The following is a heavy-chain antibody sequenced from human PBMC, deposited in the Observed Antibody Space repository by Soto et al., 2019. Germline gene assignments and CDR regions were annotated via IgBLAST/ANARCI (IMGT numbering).Heavy chain of an antibody. CDR3: ARVVVVPAAPPDHYYYYYGMDV. Sequence: QVQLLQSGAEVEKPGSSVKVSCKASGGTFSSYAISWVRQAPGQGLEWMGGIFPIFGTANYAQKFQGRVTITADESTSKAYIELSSLRSEDKAVYYCARVVVVPAAPPDHYYYYYGMDVWGPGTTVTVSS. D-gene: IGHD2-2*01. J-gene: IGHJ6*02. CDR1: GGTFSSYA. V-gene: IGHV1-69*01. CDR2: IFPIFGTA.